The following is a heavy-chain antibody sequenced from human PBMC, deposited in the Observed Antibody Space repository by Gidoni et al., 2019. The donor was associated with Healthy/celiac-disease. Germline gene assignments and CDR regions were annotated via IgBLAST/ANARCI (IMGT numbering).Heavy chain of an antibody. Sequence: QLQLQESGPGLVKHSETLSLTYTVAGGSISSTSYYWGWLRQPPGKGLEWIGSIYYSGSTYYNPYLKSRVTISVDTSKNQFSLKLSSVTAAETAVYYCARHLMTTVVTFVISYAFDIWGQGTMVTVSS. V-gene: IGHV4-39*01. CDR3: ARHLMTTVVTFVISYAFDI. J-gene: IGHJ3*02. CDR1: GGSISSTSYY. CDR2: IYYSGST. D-gene: IGHD4-17*01.